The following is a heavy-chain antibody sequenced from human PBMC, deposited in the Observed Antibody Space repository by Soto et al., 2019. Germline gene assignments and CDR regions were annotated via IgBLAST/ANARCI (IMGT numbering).Heavy chain of an antibody. CDR3: AADMYYGSGSYYSTLQPNWFDP. CDR2: ISAGNGDT. V-gene: IGHV1-18*01. D-gene: IGHD3-10*01. J-gene: IGHJ5*02. Sequence: GASVKVSCKASGYTFTSYGYAWVRQAPGQGLEWMGWISAGNGDTNYAQKFQERVTITRDMSTSTAYMELSSLRSEDTAVYYCAADMYYGSGSYYSTLQPNWFDPWGQGTLVTVSS. CDR1: GYTFTSYG.